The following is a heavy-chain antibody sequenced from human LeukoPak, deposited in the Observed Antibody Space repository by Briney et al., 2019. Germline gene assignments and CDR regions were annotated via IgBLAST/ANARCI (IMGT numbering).Heavy chain of an antibody. D-gene: IGHD1-14*01. Sequence: GGSLRLSCVASGFSFSSYTMSWVRQAPGKGLEWVAKMKEDGSDVYYVDSVKGRFTICRDNAKNSLCLQMSSLRVEDTAVYYCARGVARYPDNCGQGSLVTVSS. V-gene: IGHV3-7*01. CDR1: GFSFSSYT. J-gene: IGHJ4*02. CDR2: MKEDGSDV. CDR3: ARGVARYPDN.